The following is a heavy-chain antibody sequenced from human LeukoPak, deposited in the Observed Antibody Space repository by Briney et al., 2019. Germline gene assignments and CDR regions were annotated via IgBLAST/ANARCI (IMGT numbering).Heavy chain of an antibody. D-gene: IGHD5-12*01. J-gene: IGHJ4*02. CDR3: ARGSNSGYDYPFDY. V-gene: IGHV6-1*01. CDR1: GDSVSSNSAA. Sequence: SQTLSLTCALSGDSVSSNSAAWNWIRQSPSRGLEWLGRTYYRSKWYSDYAVSVISRITISPDTSNNQFSLQLNSLTPEDTAVYYCARGSNSGYDYPFDYWGQGTLVTVSS. CDR2: TYYRSKWYS.